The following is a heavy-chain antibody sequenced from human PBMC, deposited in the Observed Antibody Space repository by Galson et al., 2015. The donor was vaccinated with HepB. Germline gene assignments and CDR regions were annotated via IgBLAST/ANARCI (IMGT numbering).Heavy chain of an antibody. CDR2: MNPNSGNT. CDR3: ARQYDTSGYYPY. D-gene: IGHD3-22*01. J-gene: IGHJ4*02. CDR1: GYTFTSYD. V-gene: IGHV1-8*01. Sequence: SVKVSCKASGYTFTSYDINWVRQATGQGLEWMGWMNPNSGNTGYAQKFQGRVTMTRNTSISTAYMELSSLRSEDTAVYYCARQYDTSGYYPYWGQGTLVTVSS.